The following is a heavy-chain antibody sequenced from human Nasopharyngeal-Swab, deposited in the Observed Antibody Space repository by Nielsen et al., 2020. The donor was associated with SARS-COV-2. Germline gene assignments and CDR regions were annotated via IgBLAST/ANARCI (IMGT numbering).Heavy chain of an antibody. Sequence: WIRQPPGKGPEWVSVIYSGGSTYSADSMKSRVTISRDNSKNTLYLQMNSLRAEDTAVYYCARGAYDSSGYFWDYWGQGTLVTVSS. V-gene: IGHV3-53*03. D-gene: IGHD3-22*01. CDR3: ARGAYDSSGYFWDY. CDR2: IYSGGST. J-gene: IGHJ4*02.